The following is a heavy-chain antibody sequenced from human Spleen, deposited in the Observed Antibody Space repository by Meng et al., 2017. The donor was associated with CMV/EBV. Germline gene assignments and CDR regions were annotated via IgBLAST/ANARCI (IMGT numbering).Heavy chain of an antibody. V-gene: IGHV3-21*01. D-gene: IGHD3-3*01. CDR2: ISSSSSYI. J-gene: IGHJ6*02. CDR3: ARVVYPPEGYDFWSVRSYYGMDV. Sequence: MNWVRQAPGKGLEWVSSISSSSSYIYYADSVKGRFTISRDNAKNSLYLQMNSLRAEDTAVYYCARVVYPPEGYDFWSVRSYYGMDVWGQGTMVTVSS.